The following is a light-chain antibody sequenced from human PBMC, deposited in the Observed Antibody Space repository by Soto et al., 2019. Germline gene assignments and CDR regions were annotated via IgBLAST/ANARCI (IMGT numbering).Light chain of an antibody. CDR3: CSYAGSDRVV. V-gene: IGLV2-11*01. J-gene: IGLJ2*01. Sequence: QSVLTQPRSVSGSPGQSVTISCTGTSSDVGGFNYVSWYQQHPGKAPKVMIYDVSKRPSGVPDRFSGSKSGNTASLTISGLQAEDEADYYCCSYAGSDRVVFGGGTKLTVL. CDR2: DVS. CDR1: SSDVGGFNY.